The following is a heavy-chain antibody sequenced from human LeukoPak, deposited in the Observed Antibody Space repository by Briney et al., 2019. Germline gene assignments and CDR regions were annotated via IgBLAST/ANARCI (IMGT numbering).Heavy chain of an antibody. J-gene: IGHJ4*02. CDR2: IKQDGSEN. Sequence: GGSLRLSCAASGFTFSSYWMSWVRQAPGKGLEWVANIKQDGSENYYVDSVKGRFTISRDNAKNSLYLQMNSLRAEDTAVYYCAREEGIAAAAYFDYWGQGTLVTVSS. CDR1: GFTFSSYW. V-gene: IGHV3-7*01. D-gene: IGHD6-13*01. CDR3: AREEGIAAAAYFDY.